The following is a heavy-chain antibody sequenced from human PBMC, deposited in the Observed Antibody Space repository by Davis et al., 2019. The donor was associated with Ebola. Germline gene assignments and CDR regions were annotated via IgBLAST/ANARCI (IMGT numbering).Heavy chain of an antibody. V-gene: IGHV1-18*01. CDR1: GYTFTSYG. J-gene: IGHJ6*03. CDR2: ISAYNGNT. Sequence: ASVKVSCKASGYTFTSYGISWVRQAPGQGLEWMGWISAYNGNTNYAQKLQGRVTMTRDTSTSTVYMELSSLRSEDTAVYYCAREGDDALVGATFYYYMDVWGKGTTVTVSS. D-gene: IGHD1-26*01. CDR3: AREGDDALVGATFYYYMDV.